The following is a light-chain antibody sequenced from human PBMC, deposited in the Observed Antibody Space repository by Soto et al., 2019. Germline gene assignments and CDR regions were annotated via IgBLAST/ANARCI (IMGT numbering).Light chain of an antibody. J-gene: IGLJ2*01. CDR1: SSNVGTNP. Sequence: QAVVTQPPSTSGTPGQRVTISCSGSSSNVGTNPVNWYQQFPGTAPRLLIYTNDQRPSGVPGRFSGSRSGTSASLAISGLQSEDEADYYCAAWDDNMYGLVFGGGTKLTVL. V-gene: IGLV1-44*01. CDR2: TND. CDR3: AAWDDNMYGLV.